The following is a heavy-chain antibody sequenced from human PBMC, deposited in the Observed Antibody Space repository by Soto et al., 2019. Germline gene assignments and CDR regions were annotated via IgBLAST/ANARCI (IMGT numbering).Heavy chain of an antibody. Sequence: QVQLVQSGAEVKKPGSSVKVSCKASGGTFSSYPISWVRQAPGQGLEWMGRIIPILNIANYAQKFQGRVTLTAYKSTNTAYMELSSLRSEDTAVYYCARTRAATDSLYWFDPWGQGTLVNVSS. CDR3: ARTRAATDSLYWFDP. D-gene: IGHD2-21*01. CDR1: GGTFSSYP. CDR2: IIPILNIA. J-gene: IGHJ5*02. V-gene: IGHV1-69*02.